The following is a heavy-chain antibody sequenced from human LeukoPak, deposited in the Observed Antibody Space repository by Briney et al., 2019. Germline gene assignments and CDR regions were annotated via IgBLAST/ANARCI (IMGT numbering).Heavy chain of an antibody. CDR1: GFSLSTSGVG. CDR2: IYWDDDK. Sequence: SGLTLVKPTQTLTLTCTFSGFSLSTSGVGVGWIRQPPGKALEWLALIYWDDDKRYSPSLKSRLTITKDTSKNQVVLTMTNMDPVDTATYYCAHSAYYSSGWYPQLDYWGQGTLVTVSS. V-gene: IGHV2-5*02. J-gene: IGHJ4*02. D-gene: IGHD6-19*01. CDR3: AHSAYYSSGWYPQLDY.